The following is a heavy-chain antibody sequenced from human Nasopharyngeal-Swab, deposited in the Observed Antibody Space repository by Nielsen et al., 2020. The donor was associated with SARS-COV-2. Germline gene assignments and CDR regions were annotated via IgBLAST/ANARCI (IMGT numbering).Heavy chain of an antibody. V-gene: IGHV4-30-4*08. Sequence: TFDDYGMSWVRQPPGKGLEWIGYIYYSGSTYYNPSLKSRVTISVDTSKNQFSLKLSSVTAADTAVYYCARGTTMIVGNDAFDIWGQGTMVTVSS. D-gene: IGHD3-22*01. CDR1: TFDDYG. CDR3: ARGTTMIVGNDAFDI. J-gene: IGHJ3*02. CDR2: IYYSGST.